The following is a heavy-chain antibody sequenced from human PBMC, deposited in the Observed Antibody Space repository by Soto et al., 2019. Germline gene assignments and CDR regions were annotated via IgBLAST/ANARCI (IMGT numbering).Heavy chain of an antibody. CDR1: GYTFTSYY. J-gene: IGHJ6*02. V-gene: IGHV1-46*01. Sequence: ASVKVSCKASGYTFTSYYMHWVRQAPGQGLEWMGIINPSCGSTSYAQKFQGRFTMTRDTSTSTVYMELSSLRSEDTAVYYCARNADKTERYSYNYYGMDVWGQGTTVTVSS. CDR3: ARNADKTERYSYNYYGMDV. CDR2: INPSCGST.